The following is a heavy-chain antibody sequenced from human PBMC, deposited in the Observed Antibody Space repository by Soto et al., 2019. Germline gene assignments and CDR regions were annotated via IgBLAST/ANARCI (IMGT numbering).Heavy chain of an antibody. CDR1: GFTFSSYG. D-gene: IGHD5-18*01. Sequence: QVQLVESGGGVVQPGRSLRLSCAASGFTFSSYGMHWVRQAPGKGLEWVAVIWYDGSNKYYADSVKGRFTISRDNSKNTLYLQMNSLRAEDTAVYYCARDGVQLWSRLFDYWGQGTLVTVSS. CDR2: IWYDGSNK. J-gene: IGHJ4*02. V-gene: IGHV3-33*01. CDR3: ARDGVQLWSRLFDY.